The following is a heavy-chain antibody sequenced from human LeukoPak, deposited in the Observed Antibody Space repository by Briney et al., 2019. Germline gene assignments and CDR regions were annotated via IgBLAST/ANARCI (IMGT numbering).Heavy chain of an antibody. CDR3: ARGNYCSGGSCYWFDP. J-gene: IGHJ5*02. V-gene: IGHV4-61*01. CDR1: GGSVSSGSYY. CDR2: IYYSGST. Sequence: SETLSLTCTVSGGSVSSGSYYWSWIRQPPGKGLEWIGYIYYSGSTNYNPSLKSRVTISVDTSKNQFSLKLSSVTAAGTAVYYCARGNYCSGGSCYWFDPWGQGTLVTVSS. D-gene: IGHD2-15*01.